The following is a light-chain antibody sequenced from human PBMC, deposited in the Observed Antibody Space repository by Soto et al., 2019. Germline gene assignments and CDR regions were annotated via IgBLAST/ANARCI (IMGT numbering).Light chain of an antibody. CDR1: QSVSSSY. V-gene: IGKV3-20*01. CDR3: QQYVTSPSYT. Sequence: EIVLTQSPGTLSLSPGERATPSCRASQSVSSSYLAWYQQKPGQAPRLLIYGASSRATGIPDRFSGSGSGTDFTLTISRLEPEDFAVYYCQQYVTSPSYTFGQGTKLEIK. CDR2: GAS. J-gene: IGKJ2*01.